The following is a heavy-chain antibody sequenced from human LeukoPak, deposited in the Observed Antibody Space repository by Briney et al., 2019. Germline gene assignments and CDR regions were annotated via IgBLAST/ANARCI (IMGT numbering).Heavy chain of an antibody. D-gene: IGHD3-10*01. Sequence: PGGSLRLSCAAPGFTFSSYAMSWVRQAPGKGLEWVSAISGSGGSTYYADSVKGRFTISRDNSKDTLYLQMNSLRAEDTAVYYCAKALHGSGLNLFDYWGQGTLVTVSS. V-gene: IGHV3-23*01. CDR3: AKALHGSGLNLFDY. CDR1: GFTFSSYA. CDR2: ISGSGGST. J-gene: IGHJ4*02.